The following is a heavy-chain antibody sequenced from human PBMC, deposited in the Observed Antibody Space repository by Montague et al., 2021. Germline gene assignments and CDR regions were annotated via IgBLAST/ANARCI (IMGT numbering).Heavy chain of an antibody. CDR1: GGSISSFY. D-gene: IGHD3-16*01. CDR3: AREWGAFDS. CDR2: INYNGNT. Sequence: SETLSLTCTVSGGSISSFYWHWIRHSPGKGLEWIGEINYNGNTKYDPSLKSRVTMSVDTSKNQSSLRLSSVTAADTAFYYCAREWGAFDSWGQGTLVTVSS. V-gene: IGHV4-59*01. J-gene: IGHJ4*02.